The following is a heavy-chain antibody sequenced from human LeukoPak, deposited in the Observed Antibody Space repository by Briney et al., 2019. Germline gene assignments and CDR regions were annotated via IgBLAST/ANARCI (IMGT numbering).Heavy chain of an antibody. J-gene: IGHJ4*02. CDR3: ATGSILGGNPDDY. V-gene: IGHV3-7*01. D-gene: IGHD4-23*01. CDR2: IKQDGSEN. Sequence: TGGSLTLSGAASGFTFSSNWMNWLRQAPGKGLQGVANIKQDGSENYYVDSVKGRFTISRDNAKNSLYLQMNSLRAEDTAVYYCATGSILGGNPDDYWGQGTLVTVSS. CDR1: GFTFSSNW.